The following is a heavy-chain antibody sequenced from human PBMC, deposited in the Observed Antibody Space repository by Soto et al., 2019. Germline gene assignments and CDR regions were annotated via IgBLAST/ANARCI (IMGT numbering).Heavy chain of an antibody. J-gene: IGHJ4*02. V-gene: IGHV1-3*01. CDR2: INADNGNI. CDR3: ATLRVDIWSAAFFDH. Sequence: QVQLVQSGAEVKKPGASVKVSCETSGYTLTTFAMHWVRQAPGQSLEWLGYINADNGNIKYAQKFQDRLTSTSDTSARTVYLELSSLTSEDTATYYCATLRVDIWSAAFFDHWGQGTRVTVSS. D-gene: IGHD3-3*01. CDR1: GYTLTTFA.